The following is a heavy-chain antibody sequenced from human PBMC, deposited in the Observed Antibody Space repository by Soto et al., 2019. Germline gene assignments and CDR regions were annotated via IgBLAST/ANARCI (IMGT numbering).Heavy chain of an antibody. V-gene: IGHV4-39*01. CDR1: GGSITTSTYY. Sequence: SETLSLTCTVSGGSITTSTYYWGWIRQPPGKGLEWIGGIYYSGHTFYNPSLKSRVTISLDTSRNQFSLTVNSVTAADTAVYYCARIKARDISRLNWFDHWGQGIVVPVSS. CDR3: ARIKARDISRLNWFDH. CDR2: IYYSGHT. J-gene: IGHJ5*02. D-gene: IGHD3-3*02.